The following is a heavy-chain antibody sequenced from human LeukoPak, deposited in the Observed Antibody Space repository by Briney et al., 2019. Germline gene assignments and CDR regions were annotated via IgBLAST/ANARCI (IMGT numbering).Heavy chain of an antibody. CDR2: IYSGGST. D-gene: IGHD3-22*01. J-gene: IGHJ4*02. Sequence: GGSLRLSCAASGFTVSSNYMSWVRQAPGKGLEWVSVIYSGGSTYYADPVKGRFTISRDNSKNTLYLQMNSLRAEDTAVYYCARGSDDSSGYYYPDYRGQGTLVTVSS. V-gene: IGHV3-66*02. CDR3: ARGSDDSSGYYYPDY. CDR1: GFTVSSNY.